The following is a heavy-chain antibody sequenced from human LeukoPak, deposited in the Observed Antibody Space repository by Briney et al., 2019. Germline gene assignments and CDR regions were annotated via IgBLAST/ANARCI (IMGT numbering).Heavy chain of an antibody. Sequence: KSSETLSLTCTVSGGSISSYYWSWIRQPPGKELEWIGYTHYSGSTNYNPSLKSRVTMSVDTSKNQFSLKLTSVTAADTAVYYCARGGSSSSWPFYYWGQGTLVTVSS. CDR1: GGSISSYY. J-gene: IGHJ4*02. D-gene: IGHD6-13*01. V-gene: IGHV4-59*01. CDR3: ARGGSSSSWPFYY. CDR2: THYSGST.